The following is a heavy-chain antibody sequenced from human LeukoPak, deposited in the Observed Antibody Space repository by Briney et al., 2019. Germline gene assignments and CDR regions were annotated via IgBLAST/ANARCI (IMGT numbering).Heavy chain of an antibody. V-gene: IGHV3-33*06. CDR3: AKGNGNYYYYMDV. D-gene: IGHD1-1*01. J-gene: IGHJ6*03. CDR2: IWYDGSNK. CDR1: GFSFNRYG. Sequence: GGSLRLSCAASGFSFNRYGMHWVRQAPGKGPEWGAVIWYDGSNKYYADSVKGRFTISRDNSKNTLYLQMNSLRAEDTAVYYCAKGNGNYYYYMDVWGKGTTVTVSS.